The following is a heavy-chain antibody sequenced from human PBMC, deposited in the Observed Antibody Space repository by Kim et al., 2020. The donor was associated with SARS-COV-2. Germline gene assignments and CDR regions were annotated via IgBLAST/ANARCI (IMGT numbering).Heavy chain of an antibody. CDR1: GGSISSGGYY. V-gene: IGHV4-31*03. Sequence: SETLSLTCTVSGGSISSGGYYWSWIRQHPGKGLEWIGYIYYSGSTYYNPSLKSRVTISVDTSKNQFSLKLSSVTAADTAVYYCARQYYDYVWGGYRFNAFDIWGQGTMVTVSS. CDR3: ARQYYDYVWGGYRFNAFDI. CDR2: IYYSGST. D-gene: IGHD3-16*02. J-gene: IGHJ3*02.